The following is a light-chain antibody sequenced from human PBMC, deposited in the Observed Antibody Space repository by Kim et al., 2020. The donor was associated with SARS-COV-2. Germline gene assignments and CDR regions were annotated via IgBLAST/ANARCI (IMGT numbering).Light chain of an antibody. CDR2: KAS. CDR3: QQYNSYLYT. CDR1: QSISSW. J-gene: IGKJ2*01. Sequence: SASVGDRVNITCRASQSISSWLAWYHQKPGKAPKLLIYKASSLESGVASRFSGSGSGTEFTLTISSLQPDDFATYYYQQYNSYLYTFGQGTKLEIK. V-gene: IGKV1-5*03.